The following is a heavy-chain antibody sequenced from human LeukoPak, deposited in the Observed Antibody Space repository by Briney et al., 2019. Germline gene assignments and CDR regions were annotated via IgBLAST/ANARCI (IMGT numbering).Heavy chain of an antibody. Sequence: GGSLRLSCAASRFTFSNYGVNWVRQAPGKGLEWVSYINSRSSTIYYADSVRGRFTISRDNAKNSLYLQMNSLKAEDTAVYYCARDQEYYDSSGYPGYWGQGTLVTVSS. V-gene: IGHV3-48*01. CDR3: ARDQEYYDSSGYPGY. CDR1: RFTFSNYG. D-gene: IGHD3-22*01. CDR2: INSRSSTI. J-gene: IGHJ4*02.